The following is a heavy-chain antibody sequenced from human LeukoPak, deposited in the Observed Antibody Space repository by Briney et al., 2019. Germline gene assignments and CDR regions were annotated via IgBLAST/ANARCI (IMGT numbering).Heavy chain of an antibody. D-gene: IGHD6-13*01. CDR3: ARLVGSSWYHEVLFGRDY. V-gene: IGHV4-39*01. CDR1: GGSISSDY. J-gene: IGHJ4*02. Sequence: SETLSLTCSVSGGSISSDYWSWIRQPPGKGLEWIGTIHYRGNTYYNPSLKSRVAISVDTSKNQFSLKLTSVTAADTAMYYCARLVGSSWYHEVLFGRDYWGQGTLVTVSS. CDR2: IHYRGNT.